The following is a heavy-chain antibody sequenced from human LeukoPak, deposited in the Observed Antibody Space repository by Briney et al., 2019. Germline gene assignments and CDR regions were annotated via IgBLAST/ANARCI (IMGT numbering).Heavy chain of an antibody. J-gene: IGHJ2*01. CDR2: INPNSGGT. D-gene: IGHD5-18*01. V-gene: IGHV1-2*02. CDR1: GYTFSDYY. CDR3: VRGEPVETPLEYTYDL. Sequence: ASVKVSCKASGYTFSDYYMRWVRQAPGQGLEWMGWINPNSGGTNYGQKFQGRVTMTRDTSISTVYMELSRLRSDDTAVYYCVRGEPVETPLEYTYDLWGRGTLVTVSS.